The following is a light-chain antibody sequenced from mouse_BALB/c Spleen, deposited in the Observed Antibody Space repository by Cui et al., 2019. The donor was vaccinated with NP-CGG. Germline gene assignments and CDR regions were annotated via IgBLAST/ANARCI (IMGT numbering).Light chain of an antibody. Sequence: QAVVFQDSALTTSPGETVTLTCRSSTGAVTTSNYANWVQEKPDHLFTGLIGGTNNRAPGVPARFSGSLIGDKAALTITGAQTEDEAIYFCALWYSNHWVFGGGTKLTVL. V-gene: IGLV1*01. CDR2: GTN. J-gene: IGLJ1*01. CDR3: ALWYSNHWV. CDR1: TGAVTTSNY.